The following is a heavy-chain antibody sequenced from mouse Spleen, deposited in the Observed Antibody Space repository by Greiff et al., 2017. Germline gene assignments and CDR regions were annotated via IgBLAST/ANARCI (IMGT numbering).Heavy chain of an antibody. J-gene: IGHJ4*01. V-gene: IGHV3-1*01. D-gene: IGHD2-1*01. Sequence: ESGPGMVKPSQSLSLTCTVTGYSITSGYDWHWIRHFPGNKLEWMGYISYSGSTNYNPSLKSRISITHDTSKNHFFLKLNSVTTEDTATYYCARGGYYGNYEGAMDYWGQGTSVTVSS. CDR1: GYSITSGYD. CDR2: ISYSGST. CDR3: ARGGYYGNYEGAMDY.